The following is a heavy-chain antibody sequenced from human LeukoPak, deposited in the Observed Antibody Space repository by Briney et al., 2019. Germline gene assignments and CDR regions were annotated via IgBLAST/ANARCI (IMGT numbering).Heavy chain of an antibody. CDR2: ISSSSSYI. CDR3: ARDSSSWHYYYYYGMDV. Sequence: NPGRSLRLSCAASGFTFSDYYMNWVRQAPGKGLEWVSSISSSSSYIYYADSVKGRFTISRDNAKNSLYLQMNSLRAEDTAVYYCARDSSSWHYYYYYGMDVWGQGTTVTVSS. J-gene: IGHJ6*02. D-gene: IGHD6-13*01. CDR1: GFTFSDYY. V-gene: IGHV3-21*01.